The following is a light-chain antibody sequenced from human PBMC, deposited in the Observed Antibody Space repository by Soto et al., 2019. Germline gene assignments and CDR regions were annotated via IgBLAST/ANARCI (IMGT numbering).Light chain of an antibody. CDR2: SNN. Sequence: QSVLTQPPSASGTPGQRVTISCSGSSSNIGSNTVNWYQQLPATAPKLLIYSNNQRPSGVPDLFSGFKSGTSASLAISGLQSEDEDDYYCASWDDSLNGPHLVFGGGTKLTVL. CDR3: ASWDDSLNGPHLV. CDR1: SSNIGSNT. V-gene: IGLV1-44*01. J-gene: IGLJ2*01.